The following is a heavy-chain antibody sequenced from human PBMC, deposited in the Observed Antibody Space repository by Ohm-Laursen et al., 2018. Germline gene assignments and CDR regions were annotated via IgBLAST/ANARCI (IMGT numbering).Heavy chain of an antibody. CDR1: GFTFSSYS. Sequence: GSLRLSCAASGFTFSSYSMNWVRQAPGKGLEWVSSISSSSSYIYYADSVKGRFTISRDNAKTTLYLQMNSLRAEDTAVYYCARDAPNYKTISGVVTALGMDVWGQGTTVTVSS. CDR3: ARDAPNYKTISGVVTALGMDV. V-gene: IGHV3-21*01. J-gene: IGHJ6*02. CDR2: ISSSSSYI. D-gene: IGHD3-3*01.